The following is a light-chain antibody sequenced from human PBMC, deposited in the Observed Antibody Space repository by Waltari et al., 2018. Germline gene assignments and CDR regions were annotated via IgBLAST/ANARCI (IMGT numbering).Light chain of an antibody. CDR1: QSVNSN. J-gene: IGKJ4*01. Sequence: EIVMTQSPATPSVSPGNRATLSCRASQSVNSNLAWYQQKPGQAPRLLIYGASSRAADIPARFSGSGSGTEFTLTISSTQSEDFAVYYCHQYNKWPQAFGGGTKVEIK. CDR2: GAS. V-gene: IGKV3-15*01. CDR3: HQYNKWPQA.